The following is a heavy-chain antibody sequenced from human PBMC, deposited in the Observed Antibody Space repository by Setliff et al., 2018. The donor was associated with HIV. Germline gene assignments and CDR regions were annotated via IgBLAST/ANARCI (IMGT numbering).Heavy chain of an antibody. CDR3: ARQAWHSGRNGYFVDY. CDR1: GYSISNGYY. D-gene: IGHD3-22*01. CDR2: IYQTGSI. J-gene: IGHJ4*02. V-gene: IGHV4-38-2*02. Sequence: SETLSLTCSVSGYSISNGYYWGWFRQSPGKGLEWIATIYQTGSIYYNPSLQNRVTLLLDMSKDQFSLKLSSATAADTAVYYCARQAWHSGRNGYFVDYWGQGMLVTVSS.